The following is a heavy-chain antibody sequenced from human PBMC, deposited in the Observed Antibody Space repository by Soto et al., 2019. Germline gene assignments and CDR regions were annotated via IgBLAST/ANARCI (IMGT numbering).Heavy chain of an antibody. CDR3: ARERPSSDFWSGYSYGMDV. CDR2: ISPGGTI. J-gene: IGHJ6*02. Sequence: TGGSLRLSCAASGFIFSSYELNWVRQAPGKGLEWVSYISPGGTIYYGDSVKGRFTISRDNAKNSLFLQMNSLRAEDTAVYYCARERPSSDFWSGYSYGMDVWGQGTTVTVSS. D-gene: IGHD3-3*01. CDR1: GFIFSSYE. V-gene: IGHV3-48*03.